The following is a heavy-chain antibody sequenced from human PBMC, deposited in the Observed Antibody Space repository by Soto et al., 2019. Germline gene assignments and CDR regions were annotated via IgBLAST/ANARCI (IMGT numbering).Heavy chain of an antibody. D-gene: IGHD6-19*01. CDR1: SASISSKQR. Sequence: QMQLQESGPGLVKSSETLSLTCAVSSASISSKQRWSWVRQPPGKGLEWIGEIQHSGSTNKNPSLTSRVTMSVDTSKTQFSLNLNSVTAADTAVYYCARSFGWYAIDQWGQGTLVTVSS. J-gene: IGHJ4*02. CDR2: IQHSGST. CDR3: ARSFGWYAIDQ. V-gene: IGHV4-4*02.